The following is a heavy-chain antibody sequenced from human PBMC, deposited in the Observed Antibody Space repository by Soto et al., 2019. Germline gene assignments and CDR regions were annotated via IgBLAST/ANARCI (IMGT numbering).Heavy chain of an antibody. J-gene: IGHJ6*02. V-gene: IGHV3-11*06. CDR1: GGSFSDFY. CDR3: ATYGMDV. CDR2: ISTDSSNT. Sequence: GGSLRLSCVVSGGSFSDFYMSWIRKAPGKGLEWVSHISTDSSNTKYGDSVKGRFTVSRDNAKRSLYLQMNSLRVEDTGIYYCATYGMDVWGQGATVTVSS.